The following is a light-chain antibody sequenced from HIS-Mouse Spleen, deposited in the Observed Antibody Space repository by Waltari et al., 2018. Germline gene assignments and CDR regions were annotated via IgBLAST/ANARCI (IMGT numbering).Light chain of an antibody. V-gene: IGKV3-11*01. CDR2: DAS. Sequence: EIVLTQSPATLSLSPGERATLSCRASQSVSSYLAWYQQKPGQAPRLLIYDASNRATAIPARFRGSGSGTDFTLTISSLEPEDFAVYYCQQRSNWPPLTFGGGTKVEIK. CDR1: QSVSSY. J-gene: IGKJ4*01. CDR3: QQRSNWPPLT.